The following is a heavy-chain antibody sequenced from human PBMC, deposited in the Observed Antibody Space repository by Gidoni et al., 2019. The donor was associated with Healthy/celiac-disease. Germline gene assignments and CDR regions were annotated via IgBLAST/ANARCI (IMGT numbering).Heavy chain of an antibody. CDR2: IDSDGSST. Sequence: EVQLVESGGGLVQPGGSLRLSCEASGFTFSSYWMHWVRQAPGKGLVWVSRIDSDGSSTSYADSVKGRFTISRDNAKNTLYLKMNSLRAEDTAVYYCASHDSSGYYYFDYWGQGTLVTVSS. J-gene: IGHJ4*02. V-gene: IGHV3-74*01. D-gene: IGHD3-22*01. CDR1: GFTFSSYW. CDR3: ASHDSSGYYYFDY.